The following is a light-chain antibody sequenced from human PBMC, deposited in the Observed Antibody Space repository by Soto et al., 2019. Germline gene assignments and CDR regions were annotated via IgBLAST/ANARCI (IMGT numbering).Light chain of an antibody. V-gene: IGKV1-5*01. CDR2: DAS. J-gene: IGKJ1*01. Sequence: DIQMTQSPSTLSASVGDRITITCRASQSINSWLAWYQQRPGKAPNLLIYDASTLERGVPSRFSGSGSGTEFTLTISSLQPDDFATYYCQQYSGYSTFGQGTKLDIK. CDR1: QSINSW. CDR3: QQYSGYST.